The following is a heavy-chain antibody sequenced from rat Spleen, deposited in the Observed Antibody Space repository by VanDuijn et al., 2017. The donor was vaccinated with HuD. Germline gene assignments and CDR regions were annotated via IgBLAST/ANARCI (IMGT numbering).Heavy chain of an antibody. CDR2: ISYNGRRT. CDR1: GFTFSDYT. V-gene: IGHV5-7*01. J-gene: IGHJ4*01. CDR3: ARHHYDGYYHGPVFGVMDA. Sequence: EVQLVESGGGLVQPGRSLKLSCAASGFTFSDYTMAWVRQAPTRGLEWVAAISYNGRRTYYRDSVKGRFTISRDNAKSTLYLQMDSLRSEDTAIYSCARHHYDGYYHGPVFGVMDAWGQGASVTVSS. D-gene: IGHD1-12*03.